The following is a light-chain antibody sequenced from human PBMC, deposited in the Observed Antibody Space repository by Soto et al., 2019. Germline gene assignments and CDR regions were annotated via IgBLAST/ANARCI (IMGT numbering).Light chain of an antibody. J-gene: IGKJ5*01. CDR1: QSVSSY. V-gene: IGKV3-11*01. CDR3: QQRSDWRGT. Sequence: EIVLTQSPDTLSLSPGERATLSCRASQSVSSYLAWYQQKPGQAPRLLIYDASNRATGIPARFSGSGSGTDFTLTISSLEPEDFALYYCQQRSDWRGTFGQGTRLEIK. CDR2: DAS.